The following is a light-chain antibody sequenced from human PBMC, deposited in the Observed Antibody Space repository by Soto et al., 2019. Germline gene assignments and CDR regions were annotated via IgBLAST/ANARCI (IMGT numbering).Light chain of an antibody. J-gene: IGLJ1*01. CDR2: EVS. Sequence: QSALNQPASVSGSPGQSITISCTGTSSDVGSYNLVSWYQQHPGKAPKLMIYEVSKRPSGVSNRFSGSKSGNTASLTISGLQAEDEADYYCCSYAGSKVFGTGTKVTVL. CDR1: SSDVGSYNL. V-gene: IGLV2-23*02. CDR3: CSYAGSKV.